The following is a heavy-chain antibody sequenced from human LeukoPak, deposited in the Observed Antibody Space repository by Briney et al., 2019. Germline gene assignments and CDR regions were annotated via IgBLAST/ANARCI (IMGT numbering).Heavy chain of an antibody. D-gene: IGHD6-19*01. CDR2: IRDDESIK. CDR3: ARDRYSSGGCFDY. V-gene: IGHV3-30*02. Sequence: GGSLRLSCAASGFTFSRHVMHWVRQAPGRGLEWVSYIRDDESIKDYADSVKGRFTISRDNAKNSLYLQMNSLRAEDTAVYYCARDRYSSGGCFDYWGQGTLVTVSS. CDR1: GFTFSRHV. J-gene: IGHJ4*02.